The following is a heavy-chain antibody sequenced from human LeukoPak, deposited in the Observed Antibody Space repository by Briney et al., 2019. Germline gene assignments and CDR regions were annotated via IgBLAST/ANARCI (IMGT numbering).Heavy chain of an antibody. CDR2: INHSGST. CDR3: ARHHVLRYFDWLLEARDAFDI. D-gene: IGHD3-9*01. J-gene: IGHJ3*02. Sequence: PSETLSLTCAVYGGSFSGYYWSWIRQPPGKGLEWIGEINHSGSTNYNPSLKSRVTISVDTSKNQFSLKLSSVTAVDTAVYYCARHHVLRYFDWLLEARDAFDIWGQGTMVTVSS. V-gene: IGHV4-34*01. CDR1: GGSFSGYY.